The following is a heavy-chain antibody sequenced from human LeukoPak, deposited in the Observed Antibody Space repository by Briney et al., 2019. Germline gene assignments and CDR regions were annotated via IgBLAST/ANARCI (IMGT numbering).Heavy chain of an antibody. Sequence: GASVRDSFMPSGYTFTGYYLHWVRPAPGQGLEWMGWINPNSGGTNYAQKFQGRVTMNRDTSISTAYMELSRLRSDDTAVYYCAREPYYYDRSDACDIWGQGTMVTVSS. CDR3: AREPYYYDRSDACDI. V-gene: IGHV1-2*02. D-gene: IGHD3-22*01. CDR2: INPNSGGT. J-gene: IGHJ3*02. CDR1: GYTFTGYY.